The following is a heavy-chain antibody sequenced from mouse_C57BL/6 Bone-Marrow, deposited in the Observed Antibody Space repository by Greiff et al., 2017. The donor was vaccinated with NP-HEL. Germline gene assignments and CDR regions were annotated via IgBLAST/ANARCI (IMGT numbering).Heavy chain of an antibody. CDR3: ARNPYYYGSSYYAMDY. D-gene: IGHD1-1*01. V-gene: IGHV7-3*01. Sequence: EVKLMESGGGLVQPGGSLSLSCAASGFTFTDYYMSWVRQPPGKALEWLGFIRNKANGYTTEYSASVKGRFTISRDNAKNTLFLQMTSLRSEDTAMYYCARNPYYYGSSYYAMDYWGQGTSVTVSS. CDR2: IRNKANGYTT. CDR1: GFTFTDYY. J-gene: IGHJ4*01.